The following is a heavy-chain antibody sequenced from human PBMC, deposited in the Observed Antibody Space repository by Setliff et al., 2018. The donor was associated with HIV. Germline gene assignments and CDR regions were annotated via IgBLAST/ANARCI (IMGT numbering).Heavy chain of an antibody. J-gene: IGHJ4*02. Sequence: GGSLRLSCAASGFIFSDYAIHWVRQDPAKGLEWVAVIGYDGSKEYYADSVKGRFTISRDNAKNSLYLQMNSLRAEDTAVYYCARDSSSWYEFYFDCWGQGTLVTVSS. CDR3: ARDSSSWYEFYFDC. V-gene: IGHV3-30-3*01. CDR1: GFIFSDYA. D-gene: IGHD6-13*01. CDR2: IGYDGSKE.